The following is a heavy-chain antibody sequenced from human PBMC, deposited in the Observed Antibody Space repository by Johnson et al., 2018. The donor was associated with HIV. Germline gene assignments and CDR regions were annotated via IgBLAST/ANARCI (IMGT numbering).Heavy chain of an antibody. V-gene: IGHV3-30*02. Sequence: QMLLVESGGGVVQPGESLRLSCAASGFTFANYGMHWVRQAPGKGLEWVAFTAHDESITHYADSVKGRFTMSRDNSKSTLNLQMNSLRAEDTAIYYCARGELEDDAFDIWGQGTMVTVSS. CDR3: ARGELEDDAFDI. J-gene: IGHJ3*02. CDR1: GFTFANYG. CDR2: TAHDESIT. D-gene: IGHD1-1*01.